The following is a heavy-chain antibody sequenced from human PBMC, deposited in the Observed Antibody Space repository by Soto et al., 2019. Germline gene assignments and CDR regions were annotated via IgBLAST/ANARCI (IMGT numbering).Heavy chain of an antibody. CDR2: INAYNGNT. CDR1: GYTFINYG. Sequence: QVQLVQSGAEVKKPGASVKVSCKASGYTFINYGIGWVRQAPGQGLEWMGWINAYNGNTNYAQKLQGRVTMTTDTSTSAASMELRSLRSDDTAVYYSTSDPVAGTYFDSWGQGTLVTVSS. V-gene: IGHV1-18*01. D-gene: IGHD6-19*01. J-gene: IGHJ4*02. CDR3: TSDPVAGTYFDS.